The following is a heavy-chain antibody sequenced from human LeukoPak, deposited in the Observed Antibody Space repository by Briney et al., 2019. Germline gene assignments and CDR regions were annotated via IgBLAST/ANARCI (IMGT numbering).Heavy chain of an antibody. D-gene: IGHD3-10*01. J-gene: IGHJ4*02. CDR3: ARDLRITMVRGANWPLAY. V-gene: IGHV1-18*01. Sequence: GASVKVSCKASGYTFTSYGISWVRQAPGQGLEWMGWISAYNGNTNYAQKLQGRVTMTTDTSASTAYMELSSLRSEDTAVYYCARDLRITMVRGANWPLAYWGQGTLVTVSS. CDR1: GYTFTSYG. CDR2: ISAYNGNT.